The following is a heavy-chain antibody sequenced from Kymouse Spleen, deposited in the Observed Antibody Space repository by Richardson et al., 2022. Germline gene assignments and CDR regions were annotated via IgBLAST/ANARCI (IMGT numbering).Heavy chain of an antibody. D-gene: IGHD1-26*01. Sequence: EVQLVESGGGLVQPGGSLKLSCAASGFTFSGSAMHWVRQASGKGLEWVGRIRSKANSYATAYAASVKGRFTISRDDSKNTAYLQMNSLKTEDTAVYYCTSGIVGATWAFDIWGQGTMVTVSS. CDR1: GFTFSGSA. J-gene: IGHJ3*02. V-gene: IGHV3-73*02. CDR2: IRSKANSYAT. CDR3: TSGIVGATWAFDI.